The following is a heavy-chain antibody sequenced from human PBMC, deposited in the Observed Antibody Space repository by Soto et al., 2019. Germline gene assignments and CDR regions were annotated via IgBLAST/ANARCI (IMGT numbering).Heavy chain of an antibody. CDR3: ARGPYYYDSSGYNPAYYFDY. CDR2: INHSGST. J-gene: IGHJ4*02. D-gene: IGHD3-22*01. Sequence: WETVSLTCAVYGGSFSGYYWSWIRQPPGKGLEWIGEINHSGSTNYNPSLKSRVTISVDTSKNQFSLKLSSVTAADTAVYYCARGPYYYDSSGYNPAYYFDYWGQGTLVTVS. V-gene: IGHV4-34*01. CDR1: GGSFSGYY.